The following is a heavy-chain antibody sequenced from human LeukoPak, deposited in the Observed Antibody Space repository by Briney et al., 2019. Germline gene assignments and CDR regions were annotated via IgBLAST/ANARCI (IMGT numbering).Heavy chain of an antibody. CDR1: GGSITSHY. CDR3: ARDGVIPGSSDYYYYGMDV. D-gene: IGHD3-10*01. Sequence: SETLSLTCTVSGGSITSHYWSWIRQPPGRGLEWIGYIYYTGTTKNNPALKSRVTLSLDTSTNQLSLKLSSVTAADMAVYYCARDGVIPGSSDYYYYGMDVWGQGTTVTVSS. J-gene: IGHJ6*02. V-gene: IGHV4-59*11. CDR2: IYYTGTT.